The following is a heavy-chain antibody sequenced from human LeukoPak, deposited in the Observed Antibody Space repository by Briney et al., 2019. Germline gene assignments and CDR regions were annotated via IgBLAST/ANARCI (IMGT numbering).Heavy chain of an antibody. CDR1: GFTFSSYSMN. J-gene: IGHJ4*02. Sequence: GSLRLSCAASGFTFSSYSMNWVRQPPGKGLEWIGSIYYSGSTYYNPSLKSRVTISVDTSKSQFSLKLSSATAADTAVYYCARSIVAGTRKVDYWGQGTLVTVSS. V-gene: IGHV4-59*05. CDR3: ARSIVAGTRKVDY. D-gene: IGHD5-12*01. CDR2: IYYSGST.